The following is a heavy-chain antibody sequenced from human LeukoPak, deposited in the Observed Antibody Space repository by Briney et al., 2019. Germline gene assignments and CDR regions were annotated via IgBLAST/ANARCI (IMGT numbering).Heavy chain of an antibody. CDR1: GFTFSSYS. V-gene: IGHV3-21*04. Sequence: GGSLRLSCAASGFTFSSYSMNWVRQAPGKGLEWVSSISSSSSYIYYADSVKGRFTISRDNAKNTLYLQMNSLRAEDTAVYYCAKTMIDYSFDYWGQGTLVSVSS. CDR3: AKTMIDYSFDY. J-gene: IGHJ4*02. CDR2: ISSSSSYI. D-gene: IGHD3-22*01.